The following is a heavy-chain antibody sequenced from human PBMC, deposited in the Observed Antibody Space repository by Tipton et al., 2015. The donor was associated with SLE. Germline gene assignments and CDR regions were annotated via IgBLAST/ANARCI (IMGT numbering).Heavy chain of an antibody. V-gene: IGHV4-4*07. CDR2: IHTSETT. CDR1: GGSINSYY. D-gene: IGHD3-10*01. J-gene: IGHJ5*02. Sequence: LRLSCTVSGGSINSYYWTWIRQPAGKGLEWIGRIHTSETTAYNPSLQSRVTMSVDTSKKQFSLNLTSVTAADTAVYYCARDREEVTMVRGVMGFDPWGQGTLVTVSS. CDR3: ARDREEVTMVRGVMGFDP.